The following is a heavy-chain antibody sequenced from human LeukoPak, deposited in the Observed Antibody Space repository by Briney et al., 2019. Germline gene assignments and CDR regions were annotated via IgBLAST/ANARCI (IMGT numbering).Heavy chain of an antibody. J-gene: IGHJ3*02. CDR2: IYTSGST. V-gene: IGHV4-61*02. D-gene: IGHD5-24*01. Sequence: PSQTLSLTCTVSGGSISSGSYYWSWIRQPAGKGLEWIGRIYTSGSTNYNPSLKSRVTISVDTSKNQFSLKLSSVTAADTAVYYCARGTDAREMATISDAFDIWGQGTMVTVSS. CDR1: GGSISSGSYY. CDR3: ARGTDAREMATISDAFDI.